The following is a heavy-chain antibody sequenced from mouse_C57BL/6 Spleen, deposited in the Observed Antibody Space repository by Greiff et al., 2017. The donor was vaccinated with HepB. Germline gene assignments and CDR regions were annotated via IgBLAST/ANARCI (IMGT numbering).Heavy chain of an antibody. V-gene: IGHV1-26*01. D-gene: IGHD1-1*01. J-gene: IGHJ1*03. CDR2: INPNNGGT. CDR3: ARYRYYGSSPSDV. Sequence: EVQLQQSGPELVKPGASVKISCKASGYTFTDYYMNWVKQSHGKSLEWIGDINPNNGGTSYNQKFKGKATLTVDKSSSTAYMELRSLTSEDSAVYYCARYRYYGSSPSDVWGTGTTVTVSS. CDR1: GYTFTDYY.